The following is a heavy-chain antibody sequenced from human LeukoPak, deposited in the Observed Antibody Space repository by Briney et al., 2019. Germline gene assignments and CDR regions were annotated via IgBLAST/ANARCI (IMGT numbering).Heavy chain of an antibody. Sequence: ASVKVSCKASGYTFTHYYMHWVRQAPGQGLEWMGWINPNRGGTNYAQKFQGRVTMTRDTSISTAYMELSRLRSDDTAVYYCARIYCSSTNCYFFDYWGQGTLVTVSS. V-gene: IGHV1-2*02. J-gene: IGHJ4*02. CDR3: ARIYCSSTNCYFFDY. D-gene: IGHD2-2*01. CDR2: INPNRGGT. CDR1: GYTFTHYY.